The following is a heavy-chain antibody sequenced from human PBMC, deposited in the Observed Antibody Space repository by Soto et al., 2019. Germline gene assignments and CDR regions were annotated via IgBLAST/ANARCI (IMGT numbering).Heavy chain of an antibody. Sequence: ASVKVSCKASGYTLTNYHMHWVRRAPGQGFEWMGIINPRDGGTLYAQNLQDRLTMTRDTSTSTVYMELSSLRSEDTGVYYCARVAYQSIDYWGQGTPVNVSS. V-gene: IGHV1-46*01. J-gene: IGHJ4*02. CDR1: GYTLTNYH. CDR3: ARVAYQSIDY. CDR2: INPRDGGT.